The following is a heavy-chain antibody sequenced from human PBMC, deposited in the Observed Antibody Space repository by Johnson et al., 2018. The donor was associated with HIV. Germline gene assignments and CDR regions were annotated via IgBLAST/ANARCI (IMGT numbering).Heavy chain of an antibody. CDR2: IYSGGST. J-gene: IGHJ3*02. CDR3: ARDISSGYHAFDI. Sequence: VHLVESGGGVVQPGRSLRLSCAASGFTFSSNYMSWVRQAPGKGLEWVSVIYSGGSTYYADSVKGRFTISRDNSKNTLYLQMNSLRAEDTALYYCARDISSGYHAFDIWGQGTMVTVSS. D-gene: IGHD3-22*01. V-gene: IGHV3-66*01. CDR1: GFTFSSNY.